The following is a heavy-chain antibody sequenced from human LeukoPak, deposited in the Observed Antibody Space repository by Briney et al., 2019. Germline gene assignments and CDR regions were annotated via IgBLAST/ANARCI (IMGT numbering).Heavy chain of an antibody. CDR2: ISHTGSTM. J-gene: IGHJ6*02. V-gene: IGHV3-48*04. Sequence: PGGSLRLSYAASGFRFSSYSMNWVRQAPGKGLEWVSYISHTGSTMSYADSVKGRFTISRDNARNSLHLQMNSLRAEDTAVYYCAIPPLSGTGSSRPLAEIDVWGQGTTVTVSS. CDR3: AIPPLSGTGSSRPLAEIDV. D-gene: IGHD3-10*01. CDR1: GFRFSSYS.